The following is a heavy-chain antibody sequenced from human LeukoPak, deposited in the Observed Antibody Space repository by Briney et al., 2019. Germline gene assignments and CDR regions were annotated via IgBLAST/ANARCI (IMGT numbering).Heavy chain of an antibody. CDR3: ARAGIAVAGTFPLDY. V-gene: IGHV3-7*03. CDR1: GFTFSSYW. CDR2: IKQDGSEK. J-gene: IGHJ4*02. D-gene: IGHD6-19*01. Sequence: PGGSLRLSCAASGFTFSSYWISWVRQAPGKGLEWVANIKQDGSEKYYVDSVKGRFTISRDNAKNSLYLQMNSLRAEDTAVYYCARAGIAVAGTFPLDYWGQGTLVTVSS.